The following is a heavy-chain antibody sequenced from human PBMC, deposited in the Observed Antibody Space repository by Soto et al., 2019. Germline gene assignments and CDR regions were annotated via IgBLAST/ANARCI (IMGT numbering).Heavy chain of an antibody. CDR2: INPNSGGT. D-gene: IGHD3-3*01. Sequence: ASVKVSCKASGYTFTGYYIHWVRQAPGQGLEWMGWINPNSGGTNYAQKFQGRVTMTRDTSISTAYMELSRLRSDDTAVYYCARESKAIFGVVGYYYGMDVWGQGTTVTVS. CDR3: ARESKAIFGVVGYYYGMDV. V-gene: IGHV1-2*02. J-gene: IGHJ6*01. CDR1: GYTFTGYY.